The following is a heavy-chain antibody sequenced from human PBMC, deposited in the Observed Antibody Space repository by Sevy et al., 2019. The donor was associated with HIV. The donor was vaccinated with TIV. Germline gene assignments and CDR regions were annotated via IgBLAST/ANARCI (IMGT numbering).Heavy chain of an antibody. CDR2: IGSSGDP. CDR1: GFTFSSYD. V-gene: IGHV3-13*05. D-gene: IGHD5-12*01. Sequence: GGSLRLSCAASGFTFSSYDMHWVRQVTGKGLEWVSVIGSSGDPYYPGSVKGRLTISRENAKNSVYLQMNSLGAGDTAVYYCARSGGYSDNGMDVWGQGTTVTVSS. J-gene: IGHJ6*02. CDR3: ARSGGYSDNGMDV.